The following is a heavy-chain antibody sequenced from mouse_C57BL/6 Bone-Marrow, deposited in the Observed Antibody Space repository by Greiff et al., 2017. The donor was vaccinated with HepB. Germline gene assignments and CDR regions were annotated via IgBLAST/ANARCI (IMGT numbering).Heavy chain of an antibody. CDR3: AKEDRIYYDYEYYFDY. V-gene: IGHV1-64*01. Sequence: QVQLQQPGAELVKPGASVKLSCKASGYTFTSYWMHWVKQRPGQGLEWIGMIHPNSGSTNYNEKFKSKATLTVDKSSSTAYMQLSSLTSEDSAVYYCAKEDRIYYDYEYYFDYWGQGTTLTVSS. J-gene: IGHJ2*01. CDR1: GYTFTSYW. CDR2: IHPNSGST. D-gene: IGHD2-4*01.